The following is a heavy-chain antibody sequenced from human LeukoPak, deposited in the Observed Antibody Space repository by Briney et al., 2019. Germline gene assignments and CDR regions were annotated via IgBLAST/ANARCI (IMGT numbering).Heavy chain of an antibody. Sequence: GGSPRLSCAASGFTFSSYSMNWVRQAPGKGLEWVSSISSSSSYIYYADSVKGRFTISRDNAKNSLYLQMNSLRAEDTAVYYCARALPIEWELPHGLQYYMDVWGKGTTVTVSS. CDR3: ARALPIEWELPHGLQYYMDV. V-gene: IGHV3-21*04. CDR1: GFTFSSYS. J-gene: IGHJ6*03. CDR2: ISSSSSYI. D-gene: IGHD1-26*01.